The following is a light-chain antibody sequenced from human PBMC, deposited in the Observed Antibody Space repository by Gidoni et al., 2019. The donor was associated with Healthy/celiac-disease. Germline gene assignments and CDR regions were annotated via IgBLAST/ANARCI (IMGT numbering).Light chain of an antibody. CDR3: QVWDSSSDHHVV. V-gene: IGLV3-21*03. J-gene: IGLJ2*01. CDR1: NMGSKS. CDR2: DDS. Sequence: SSVLTQPPSVAVAPGKTARITCGGNNMGSKSVHWYQQKPGQAPVLVVYDDSDRPSGIPERFSGSNSGNTATLTISRVEAGDEADYYCQVWDSSSDHHVVFGGGTKLTGL.